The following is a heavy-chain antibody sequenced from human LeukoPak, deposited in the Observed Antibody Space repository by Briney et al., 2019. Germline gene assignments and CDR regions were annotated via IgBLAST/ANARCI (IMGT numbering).Heavy chain of an antibody. CDR3: AASRATTLDY. J-gene: IGHJ4*02. CDR1: GGSFCGYY. CDR2: INHSGST. V-gene: IGHV4-34*01. Sequence: PETLSLTCAVYGGSFCGYYWSWVREPPGKGLEWIGEINHSGSTNYNPSLKSRVTISVDTSKNQFSLKLSSVTAADTAVYYCAASRATTLDYWGQGTLVTVSS. D-gene: IGHD5-12*01.